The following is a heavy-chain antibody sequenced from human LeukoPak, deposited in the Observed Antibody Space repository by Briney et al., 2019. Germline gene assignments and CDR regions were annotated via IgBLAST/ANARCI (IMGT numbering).Heavy chain of an antibody. D-gene: IGHD2-15*01. CDR3: ARGWEFLGYCSGGSCFLFDY. Sequence: GGSLRLSCAASGFTFSSYSMNWVRQAPGKGLEWVSSISSSSSYIYYADSVKGRFTISRDNAKNSLYLQMNSLRAEDTAVYYCARGWEFLGYCSGGSCFLFDYWGQGTLVTVSS. J-gene: IGHJ4*02. CDR1: GFTFSSYS. CDR2: ISSSSSYI. V-gene: IGHV3-21*01.